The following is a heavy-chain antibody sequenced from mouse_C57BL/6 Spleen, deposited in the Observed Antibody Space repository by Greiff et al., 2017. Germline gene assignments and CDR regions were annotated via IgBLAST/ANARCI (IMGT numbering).Heavy chain of an antibody. CDR3: ARGMGDYYDTLFDY. J-gene: IGHJ2*01. CDR2: IYPGDGDT. CDR1: GYAFSSSW. Sequence: QVHVKQSGPELVKPGASVKISCKASGYAFSSSWMNWVKQRPGKGLEWIGRIYPGDGDTNYNGKFKGKATLTADKSSSTAYMQLSSLTSEDSAVYFCARGMGDYYDTLFDYWGQGTTLTVSS. V-gene: IGHV1-82*01. D-gene: IGHD1-1*01.